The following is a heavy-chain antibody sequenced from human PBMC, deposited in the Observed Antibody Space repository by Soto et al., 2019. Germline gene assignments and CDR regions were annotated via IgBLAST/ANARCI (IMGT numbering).Heavy chain of an antibody. CDR3: ASHYDMWSGYLSPVDY. CDR2: IDTSGTKI. D-gene: IGHD3-3*01. J-gene: IGHJ4*02. CDR1: GYTFSDYY. Sequence: PGGSLRLSCAASGYTFSDYYMSWIRQAPGKGLEWISYIDTSGTKIYYADSVKGRFTITRDNAKNSLYLEMNSLIDEDTAVYYCASHYDMWSGYLSPVDYWGQGTLVTVSS. V-gene: IGHV3-11*01.